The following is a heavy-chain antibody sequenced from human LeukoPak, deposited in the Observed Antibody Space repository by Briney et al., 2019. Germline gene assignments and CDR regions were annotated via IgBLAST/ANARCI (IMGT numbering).Heavy chain of an antibody. CDR3: AKGHYYGSGSLDY. D-gene: IGHD3-10*01. CDR2: ISGGGDIT. Sequence: GGSLRLSCAASGFNFANHAMSWVRQTPGKGLEWVSAISGGGDITYYADSVTGRFTISRDNSKNTLYVQMNSLRAEDTAVYYCAKGHYYGSGSLDYWGQGTLVTVSS. CDR1: GFNFANHA. V-gene: IGHV3-23*01. J-gene: IGHJ4*02.